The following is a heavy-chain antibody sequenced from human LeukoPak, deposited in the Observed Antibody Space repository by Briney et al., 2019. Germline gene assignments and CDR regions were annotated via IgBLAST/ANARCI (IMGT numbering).Heavy chain of an antibody. CDR3: ARGLYCSSTSCYSFDY. J-gene: IGHJ4*02. CDR1: GGSFSGYY. Sequence: SETLSLTCAVYGGSFSGYYWSWIRQPPGKGLEWIGEINHSGSTNYNPSLKSRVTISVDTSKNQFSLKLSSVTAADTAVYYCARGLYCSSTSCYSFDYWGQGTLVTVPS. D-gene: IGHD2-2*01. V-gene: IGHV4-34*01. CDR2: INHSGST.